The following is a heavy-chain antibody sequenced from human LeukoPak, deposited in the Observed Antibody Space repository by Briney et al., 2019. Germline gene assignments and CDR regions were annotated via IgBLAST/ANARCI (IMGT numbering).Heavy chain of an antibody. V-gene: IGHV3-23*01. J-gene: IGHJ4*02. Sequence: GGSLRLSCTASGLTYSSFAMSWVRQAPGKGLEWVSVISGSGDSTYYAGSVKGRFTISRDNSKNTLYLQMNSLRAEDTAVYYCARAKRFGELLSAYWGQGTLVTVSS. CDR1: GLTYSSFA. D-gene: IGHD3-10*01. CDR3: ARAKRFGELLSAY. CDR2: ISGSGDST.